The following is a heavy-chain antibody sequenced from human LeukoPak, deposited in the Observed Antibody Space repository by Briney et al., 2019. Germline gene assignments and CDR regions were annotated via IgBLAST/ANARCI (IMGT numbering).Heavy chain of an antibody. CDR1: GYTFTGYY. D-gene: IGHD4-17*01. CDR3: ARDAAFPYGDYVRPHGYYYGMDV. V-gene: IGHV1-2*02. J-gene: IGHJ6*02. CDR2: INPNSGGT. Sequence: ASVKVSCKASGYTFTGYYMHWVRQAPGQGLEWMGWINPNSGGTNYAQKFQGRVTMTRDTSISTAYMELSRLRSDDTAVYYCARDAAFPYGDYVRPHGYYYGMDVWGQRTTVTVSS.